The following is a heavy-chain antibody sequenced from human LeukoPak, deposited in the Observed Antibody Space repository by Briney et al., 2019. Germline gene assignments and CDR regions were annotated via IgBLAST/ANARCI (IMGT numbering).Heavy chain of an antibody. Sequence: PGGSLRLSCAASGFTFSSYAMSWVRQAPGKGLEWVSAISGSGGSTYYADSVKGRFTISRDNSKNTLYLQMNSLRAEDTAVYYCAKRGNYDFWSGYYPIGGTTFDYWGQGTLVTVSS. CDR1: GFTFSSYA. D-gene: IGHD3-3*01. CDR3: AKRGNYDFWSGYYPIGGTTFDY. J-gene: IGHJ4*02. V-gene: IGHV3-23*01. CDR2: ISGSGGST.